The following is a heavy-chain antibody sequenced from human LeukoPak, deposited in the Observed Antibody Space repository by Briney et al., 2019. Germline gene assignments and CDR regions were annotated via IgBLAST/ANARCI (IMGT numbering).Heavy chain of an antibody. Sequence: VKPSETLSLTCTVSGGSISSSSYYWGWIRQPPGKGLEWIGSIYYSGSTYYNPSLKSRVTISVDTSKNQFSLKLSSVTAADTAVYYCARHAVGGAFDIWGQGTMVTVSS. D-gene: IGHD1-26*01. V-gene: IGHV4-39*01. CDR1: GGSISSSSYY. CDR3: ARHAVGGAFDI. CDR2: IYYSGST. J-gene: IGHJ3*02.